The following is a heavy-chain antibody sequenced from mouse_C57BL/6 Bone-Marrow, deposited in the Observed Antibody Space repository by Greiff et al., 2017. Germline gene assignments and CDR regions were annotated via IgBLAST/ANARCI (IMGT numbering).Heavy chain of an antibody. Sequence: QVQLQQSGAELMKPGASVKLSCKATGYTFTGYWIEWVKQRPGHGLEWIGEILPGSGSTNYNEKFKGKATFTADTSSNTAYMQISSLTTEDSAIYYCAPLYDSCYGGADWGQGTLVTVSA. CDR2: ILPGSGST. V-gene: IGHV1-9*01. D-gene: IGHD2-3*01. J-gene: IGHJ3*01. CDR1: GYTFTGYW. CDR3: APLYDSCYGGAD.